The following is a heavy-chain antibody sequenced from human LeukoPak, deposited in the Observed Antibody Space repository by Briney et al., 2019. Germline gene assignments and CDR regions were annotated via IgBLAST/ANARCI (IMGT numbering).Heavy chain of an antibody. CDR3: ARGVPPQTDYYDSSAFDI. Sequence: PSETLSLTCTVSGGSISSSSYYWGWIRQPPGKGLERIGSIYYSGSTYYNPSLKSRVTISVDTSKNQFSLKLSSVTAADTAVYYCARGVPPQTDYYDSSAFDIWGQGTMVTVSS. CDR1: GGSISSSSYY. J-gene: IGHJ3*02. CDR2: IYYSGST. D-gene: IGHD3-22*01. V-gene: IGHV4-39*07.